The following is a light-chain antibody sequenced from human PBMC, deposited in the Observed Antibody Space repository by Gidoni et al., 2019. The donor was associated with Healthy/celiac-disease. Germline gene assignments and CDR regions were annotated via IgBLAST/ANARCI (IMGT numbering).Light chain of an antibody. V-gene: IGKV1-5*01. CDR1: QSISSW. J-gene: IGKJ2*01. CDR2: DAS. CDR3: QQYNSYST. Sequence: DIQMTQSPSTLSASVGDRVTITCRASQSISSWLAWYQQKPGKAPKLPIYDASSLESGVPSRFSGSGSGTEFTLTISSLQPDDFATYYCQQYNSYSTFGQGTKLEIK.